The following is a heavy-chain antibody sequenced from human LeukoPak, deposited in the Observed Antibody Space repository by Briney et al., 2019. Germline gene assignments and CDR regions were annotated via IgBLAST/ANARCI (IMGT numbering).Heavy chain of an antibody. CDR1: GGSFSGYY. V-gene: IGHV4-34*01. D-gene: IGHD5-12*01. J-gene: IGHJ4*02. CDR2: INHSGST. Sequence: SETLSLTCAVYGGSFSGYYWSWLRQPPGKGLEWIGEINHSGSTNYNPSLKSRVTISVDTSKNQFSLKLSSVTAADTAVYYCARETGGIVATTPFDYWGQGTLVTVSS. CDR3: ARETGGIVATTPFDY.